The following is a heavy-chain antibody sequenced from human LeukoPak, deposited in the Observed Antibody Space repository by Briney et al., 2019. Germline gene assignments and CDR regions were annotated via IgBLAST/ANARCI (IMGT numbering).Heavy chain of an antibody. CDR2: MSGSGTST. J-gene: IGHJ4*02. Sequence: GGSLRLSCAASGFTFSRYDMNWVRQAPGKGLEWVSRMSGSGTSTYYADSVKGRFTISRDNSKNTLYLQMNSLRADDTAVYYCARGSEDPYFDYWGQGTLVTVSS. D-gene: IGHD3-16*01. CDR1: GFTFSRYD. V-gene: IGHV3-23*01. CDR3: ARGSEDPYFDY.